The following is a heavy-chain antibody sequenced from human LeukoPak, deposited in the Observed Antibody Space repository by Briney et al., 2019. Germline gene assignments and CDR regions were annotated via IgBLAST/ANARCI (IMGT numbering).Heavy chain of an antibody. Sequence: SETLSLTCTVSGGSISSRPYYWGWVRQPPGQGLEWIGYIYYSGSTNYNPSLKSRVTISVDTSKNQFSLKLSSVTAADTAVYYCARTGYCSGGSCYPGWFDPWGQGTLVTVSS. J-gene: IGHJ5*02. CDR1: GGSISSRPYY. D-gene: IGHD2-15*01. CDR2: IYYSGST. CDR3: ARTGYCSGGSCYPGWFDP. V-gene: IGHV4-61*05.